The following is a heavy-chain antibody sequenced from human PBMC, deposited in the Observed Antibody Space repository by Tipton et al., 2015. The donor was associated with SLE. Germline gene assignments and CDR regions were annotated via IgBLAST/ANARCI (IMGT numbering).Heavy chain of an antibody. CDR3: ARFDGDRLATSWFDP. J-gene: IGHJ5*02. CDR2: IYPDDSRT. V-gene: IGHV5-51*03. CDR1: GYTFAGYW. D-gene: IGHD7-27*01. Sequence: VQLVQSGAEVKKPGESLKISCKGSGYTFAGYWIGWVRQMPGKGLEWMRIIYPDDSRTAYSPSFQGQVTRSADKSISTAYLQWSSLKASDTAMYYCARFDGDRLATSWFDPWGQGTLVTVSS.